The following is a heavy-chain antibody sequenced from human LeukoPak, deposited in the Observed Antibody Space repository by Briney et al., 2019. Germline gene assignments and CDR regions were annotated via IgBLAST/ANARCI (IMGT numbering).Heavy chain of an antibody. CDR1: GFTFNSYW. CDR2: IEQAGSHK. V-gene: IGHV3-7*01. J-gene: IGHJ3*02. CDR3: ASEGNDLGAFDM. Sequence: PGGSLRLSCAASGFTFNSYWMHWVRQAPGKGPEWVANIEQAGSHKYYVDSVRGRFTISRDNAKNSLYLQMNCLGAEDTAVYYCASEGNDLGAFDMWGQGTMVTVSS. D-gene: IGHD1-1*01.